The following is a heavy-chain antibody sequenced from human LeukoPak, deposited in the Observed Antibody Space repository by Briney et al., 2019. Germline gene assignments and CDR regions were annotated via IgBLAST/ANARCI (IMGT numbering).Heavy chain of an antibody. CDR3: ARDGQFGESEVF. CDR1: GYTFISYG. J-gene: IGHJ4*02. D-gene: IGHD3-10*01. V-gene: IGHV1-18*01. CDR2: ISPYNGNT. Sequence: ASVKVSCKAFGYTFISYGLSWVRQAPGHGLEWMGWISPYNGNTDYAQKFQGRVTMTTDTSTSTVYMELRSLRSDDTAAYYCARDGQFGESEVFWGQGTLVTVSS.